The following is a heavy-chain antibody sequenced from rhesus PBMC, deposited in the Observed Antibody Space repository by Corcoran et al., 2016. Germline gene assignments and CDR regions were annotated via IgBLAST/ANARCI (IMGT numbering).Heavy chain of an antibody. CDR3: ARDRLEQRGFYYGLDS. J-gene: IGHJ6*01. CDR2: INPYKGNT. D-gene: IGHD1-20*01. CDR1: GYTFPDNY. V-gene: IGHV1S2*01. Sequence: QVQLVQSGAEVKKPGSSVKVSCKASGYTFPDNYMHWVRQAPRQGSEWMGWINPYKGNTKDAQKFQGRVTMTRDTSTSTAYRELSSRRSEDTAVYYCARDRLEQRGFYYGLDSWGQGVVVTVSS.